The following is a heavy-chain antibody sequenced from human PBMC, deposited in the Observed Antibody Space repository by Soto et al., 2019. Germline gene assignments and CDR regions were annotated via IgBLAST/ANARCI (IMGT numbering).Heavy chain of an antibody. V-gene: IGHV3-53*01. CDR2: IYSGGST. D-gene: IGHD2-15*01. Sequence: GGSLRLSCAASGFTVSSNYMSWVRQAPGKGLEWVSVIYSGGSTYYADSVKGRFTISRDNSKNTLYLQMNSLRAEDTAVYYCARDRSEDYYYGMDVWGQGTTVTVSS. CDR1: GFTVSSNY. J-gene: IGHJ6*02. CDR3: ARDRSEDYYYGMDV.